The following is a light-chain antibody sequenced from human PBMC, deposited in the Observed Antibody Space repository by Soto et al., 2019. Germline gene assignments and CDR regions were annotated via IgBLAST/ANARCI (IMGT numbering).Light chain of an antibody. Sequence: DIVLTQSPGTLSLSQGERATLSCRSSQSVSSNYLAWYQPKPDQAPRLVIYDVSGRATGIPDRFSGSGSGTDFTLTISRLEPGDSAVYYCQQYGSSPTFGQGTKVEIK. J-gene: IGKJ1*01. CDR1: QSVSSNY. CDR2: DVS. CDR3: QQYGSSPT. V-gene: IGKV3-20*01.